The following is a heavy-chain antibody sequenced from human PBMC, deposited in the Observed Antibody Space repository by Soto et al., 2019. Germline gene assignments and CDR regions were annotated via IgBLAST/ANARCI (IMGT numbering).Heavy chain of an antibody. CDR2: MSGSGGST. CDR1: GFTFSTYA. J-gene: IGHJ4*02. Sequence: EVQLLESVGGLVQPGGSLRLSCAASGFTFSTYAMSWVRQAPGKGLEWVSGMSGSGGSTYYGDSVNGRFTISRDNSKNTLYLQMNIVRADDTAVYYCMNLYSYGSGSYYKWGQGTLVTVSS. V-gene: IGHV3-23*01. D-gene: IGHD3-10*01. CDR3: MNLYSYGSGSYYK.